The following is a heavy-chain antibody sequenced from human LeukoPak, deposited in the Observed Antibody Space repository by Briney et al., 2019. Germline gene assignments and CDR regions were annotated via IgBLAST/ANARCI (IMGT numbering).Heavy chain of an antibody. CDR1: GFTVSRKY. CDR2: IYSGGST. V-gene: IGHV3-53*01. J-gene: IGHJ4*02. CDR3: AKHHLGDDILTGPAPIFDY. D-gene: IGHD3-9*01. Sequence: GGSLRLSCAASGFTVSRKYMIWVRQAPGKGLEWVSVIYSGGSTYYADSVKGRFTISRDNSKNTLYLQMNSLRAEDTAVYYCAKHHLGDDILTGPAPIFDYWGQGTLVTVSS.